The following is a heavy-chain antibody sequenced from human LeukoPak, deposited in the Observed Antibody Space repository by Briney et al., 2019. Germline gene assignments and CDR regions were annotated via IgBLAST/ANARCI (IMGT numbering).Heavy chain of an antibody. CDR3: AKRPSDYGDYVTYFDY. Sequence: SLILSCPSSGFIFLNYGMHWLRQAPGKGREGVGVISDDGRNKKYADSVKGRFTISRDNSKDTLYLQMNSLRDEDTAVYYCAKRPSDYGDYVTYFDYWGQGTLVTVSS. V-gene: IGHV3-30*18. CDR1: GFIFLNYG. CDR2: ISDDGRNK. J-gene: IGHJ4*02. D-gene: IGHD4-17*01.